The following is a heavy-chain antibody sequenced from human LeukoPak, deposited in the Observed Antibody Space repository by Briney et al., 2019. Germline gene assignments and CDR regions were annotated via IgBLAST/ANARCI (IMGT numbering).Heavy chain of an antibody. CDR2: IYTSGST. J-gene: IGHJ5*02. Sequence: SETLSFTCAVSGGSINSYYWSWIRPPPGKGLEWIGYIYTSGSTNYNPSLKSRVTISVDTSKNQFSLKVSSVTAADTAVYYCARRKARWFDPWGQGTLVTVSS. CDR1: GGSINSYY. CDR3: ARRKARWFDP. V-gene: IGHV4-4*09. D-gene: IGHD1-14*01.